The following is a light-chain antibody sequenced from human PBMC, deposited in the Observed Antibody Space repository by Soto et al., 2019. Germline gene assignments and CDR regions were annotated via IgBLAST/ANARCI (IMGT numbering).Light chain of an antibody. V-gene: IGLV2-11*01. CDR1: SSDVGGYNS. CDR3: CSYVGSYSLV. CDR2: DVS. J-gene: IGLJ2*01. Sequence: QSALTQPASVSGSPGQSITISCTGTSSDVGGYNSVSWYQHHPGKAPKLILYDVSKRPSGVPDRFSGSKSGNTASLTISGLQAEDEADYYCCSYVGSYSLVFGGGTKVTVL.